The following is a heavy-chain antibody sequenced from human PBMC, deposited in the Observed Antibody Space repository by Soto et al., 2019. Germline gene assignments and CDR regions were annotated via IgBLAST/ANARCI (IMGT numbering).Heavy chain of an antibody. Sequence: QVQLVESGGGVVQPGRSLRLSCAASGFTFSSYGMHWVRQAPGKGLEWGAVIWYDGSNKYYADSVKGRFTISRDNSKNTLYLQMNSLRAEDTAVYYCARDDPSGSTWGGWFDPWGQGTLVTVSS. CDR2: IWYDGSNK. CDR3: ARDDPSGSTWGGWFDP. V-gene: IGHV3-33*01. CDR1: GFTFSSYG. J-gene: IGHJ5*02. D-gene: IGHD6-13*01.